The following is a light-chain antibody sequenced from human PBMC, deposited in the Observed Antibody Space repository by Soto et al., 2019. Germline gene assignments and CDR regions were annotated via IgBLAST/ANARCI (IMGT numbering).Light chain of an antibody. CDR3: QQYGSSGT. CDR1: QSVSNNY. CDR2: GAS. V-gene: IGKV3-20*01. Sequence: EIVFSQSPGTLSLSQGERATLSCRASQSVSNNYLAWYQQKPGQAPRLLIYGASNRATGIPDRFSGSGSGTDFTLTISRLEPEDFAVYYCQQYGSSGTFGQGTKVDI. J-gene: IGKJ1*01.